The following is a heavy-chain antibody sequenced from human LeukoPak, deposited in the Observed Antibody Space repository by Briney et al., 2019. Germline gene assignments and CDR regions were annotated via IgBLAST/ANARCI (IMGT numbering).Heavy chain of an antibody. D-gene: IGHD3-22*01. Sequence: PGGSLRLSCAASGFTFSSYAMTWVRQAPGKGLEWVSGVSGSGGNTYYADSVRGRFTISRDNSKNTLYLKMNSLRAEDTAVYYCAKSTYDSSGYYYGNDAFDIWGQGTMVTVSS. CDR3: AKSTYDSSGYYYGNDAFDI. J-gene: IGHJ3*02. CDR1: GFTFSSYA. V-gene: IGHV3-23*01. CDR2: VSGSGGNT.